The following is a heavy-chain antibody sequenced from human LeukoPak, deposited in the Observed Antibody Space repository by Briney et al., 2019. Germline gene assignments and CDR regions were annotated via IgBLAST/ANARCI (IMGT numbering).Heavy chain of an antibody. V-gene: IGHV3-30*18. CDR3: ANDFAGAVADL. D-gene: IGHD6-19*01. Sequence: GGSLRLSCAASGFTFNSYGMHWVRQAPGKGLEWVAVISYDGGNKYYADSVKGRFTISRDNSKNTLYLQMNSLRAEDTAVYYCANDFAGAVADLWGQGTLVTVSS. CDR2: ISYDGGNK. J-gene: IGHJ4*02. CDR1: GFTFNSYG.